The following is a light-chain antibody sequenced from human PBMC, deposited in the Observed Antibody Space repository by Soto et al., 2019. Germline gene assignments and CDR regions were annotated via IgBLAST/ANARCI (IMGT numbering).Light chain of an antibody. CDR1: QGTGDW. Sequence: DIQMSQSPSTLSASVGGRVTITCRASQGTGDWLAWYQQKPGKAPKLLIYKTSTLEGGVPSRFSGSGSETEFTLTISSLQPDDFATYYCQQYSSYPLTFGGATKVDIK. V-gene: IGKV1-5*03. CDR2: KTS. CDR3: QQYSSYPLT. J-gene: IGKJ4*01.